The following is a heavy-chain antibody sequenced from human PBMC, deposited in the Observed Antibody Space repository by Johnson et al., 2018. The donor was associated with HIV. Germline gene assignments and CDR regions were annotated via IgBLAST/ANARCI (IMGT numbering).Heavy chain of an antibody. V-gene: IGHV3-11*04. Sequence: QMQLVESGGGLVKPGGSLRLSCAASGFMFSDYYMSWIRQAPGKGLEWVSYISHSGDTIYYADSVKGRFTISRDNAKNTLYLQMNSLGAEETAVYYCARDRKWVAARSGDAFDIWGQGTMVTVSS. CDR3: ARDRKWVAARSGDAFDI. J-gene: IGHJ3*02. CDR1: GFMFSDYY. CDR2: ISHSGDTI. D-gene: IGHD6-6*01.